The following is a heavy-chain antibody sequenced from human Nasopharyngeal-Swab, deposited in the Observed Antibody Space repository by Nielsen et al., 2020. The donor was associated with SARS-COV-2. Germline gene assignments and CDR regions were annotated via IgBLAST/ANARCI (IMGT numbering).Heavy chain of an antibody. V-gene: IGHV4-59*01. D-gene: IGHD1-14*01. Sequence: WIRQPPGKGLEWIGYIYYSGNTNYNPSLKSRVTISVDTSKNQFSLKLSSVTAADTAVYYCARESPAGDAFDIWGQGTTVTVSS. CDR2: IYYSGNT. CDR3: ARESPAGDAFDI. J-gene: IGHJ3*02.